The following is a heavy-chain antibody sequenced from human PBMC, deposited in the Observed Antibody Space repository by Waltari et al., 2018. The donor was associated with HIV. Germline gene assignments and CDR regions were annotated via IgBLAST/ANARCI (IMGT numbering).Heavy chain of an antibody. Sequence: QLQLQESGPGLVKPSETLSLICTVSGGSISSSSYYSTWIRQPPGKGVECIGRIYYSGSTYYTPSRKSRVTISVDTSKNQFALKLSSVTAADTAVYYCARPYSSSWYYFDYWGQGTLVTVSS. J-gene: IGHJ4*02. CDR1: GGSISSSSYY. CDR3: ARPYSSSWYYFDY. D-gene: IGHD6-13*01. V-gene: IGHV4-39*01. CDR2: IYYSGST.